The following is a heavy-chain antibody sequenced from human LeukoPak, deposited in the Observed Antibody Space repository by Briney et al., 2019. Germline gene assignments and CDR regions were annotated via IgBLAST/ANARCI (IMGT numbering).Heavy chain of an antibody. CDR2: IYYSGST. V-gene: IGHV4-39*01. D-gene: IGHD3-9*01. CDR3: ARGTFHYDILTGYLYYFDY. Sequence: PSETLSLTCTVSGGSISSSSYYWGWIRQPPGKGLEWIGSIYYSGSTYYNPSLKSRVTISVDTSKNQFSLKLSSVTAADTAVYYCARGTFHYDILTGYLYYFDYWGQGTLVTVSS. CDR1: GGSISSSSYY. J-gene: IGHJ4*02.